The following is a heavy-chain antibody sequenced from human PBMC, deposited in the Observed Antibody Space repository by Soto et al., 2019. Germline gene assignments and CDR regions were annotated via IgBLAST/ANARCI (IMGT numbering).Heavy chain of an antibody. Sequence: QLQLQESGPGLVKPSETLSLTCTVSGGSISSSSYYWGWIRQPPGKGLEWIGSIYYSGSTYYNPSLKSRVTISVDTSKNQFSLKLSSVTAADTAVYYCARTYLRTNDAFDIWGKGTMVTVSS. CDR3: ARTYLRTNDAFDI. CDR1: GGSISSSSYY. D-gene: IGHD1-1*01. V-gene: IGHV4-39*01. J-gene: IGHJ3*02. CDR2: IYYSGST.